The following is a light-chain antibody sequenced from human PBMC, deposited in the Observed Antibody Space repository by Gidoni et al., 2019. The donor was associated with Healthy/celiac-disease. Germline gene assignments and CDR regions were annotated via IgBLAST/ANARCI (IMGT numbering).Light chain of an antibody. V-gene: IGKV3-11*01. CDR3: QQRRGFT. Sequence: EIVLTQSPATLSLSPGERATLSCRASQSVSSYLAWYQQQPGKAPRLLIYHASNRATGIPARFSGSGSGTDFTLTISSLEPEDFAVYYCQQRRGFTFGPGTKVDIK. CDR1: QSVSSY. CDR2: HAS. J-gene: IGKJ3*01.